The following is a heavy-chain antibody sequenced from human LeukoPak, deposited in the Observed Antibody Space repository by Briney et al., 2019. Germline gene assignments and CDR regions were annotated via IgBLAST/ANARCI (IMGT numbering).Heavy chain of an antibody. CDR1: GGSMSDTTFY. CDR3: ARHYGP. V-gene: IGHV4-39*01. Sequence: SETLSLTCAVSGGSMSDTTFYWGWVRQPPGKGLEWLGSKYYTGSTFYNPSLKSRVTISVDTSKNQFSLKLTSVTAADTAVYYCARHYGPWGQGTLVTVSS. D-gene: IGHD4-17*01. J-gene: IGHJ5*02. CDR2: KYYTGST.